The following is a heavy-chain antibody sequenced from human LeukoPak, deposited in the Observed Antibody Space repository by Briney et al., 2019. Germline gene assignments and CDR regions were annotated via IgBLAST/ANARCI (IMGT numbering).Heavy chain of an antibody. D-gene: IGHD3-10*01. V-gene: IGHV3-30*18. CDR1: GFTFSSYG. CDR3: AKGMAVYGSGSLFDY. Sequence: GGSLRLSCAASGFTFSSYGMHWVRQAPGKGLEWVAVISYDGPNKYYADSVKGRFTISRDNSKKTLYLQMNSLRADDTAVYYCAKGMAVYGSGSLFDYCGQGTLVTVSS. J-gene: IGHJ4*02. CDR2: ISYDGPNK.